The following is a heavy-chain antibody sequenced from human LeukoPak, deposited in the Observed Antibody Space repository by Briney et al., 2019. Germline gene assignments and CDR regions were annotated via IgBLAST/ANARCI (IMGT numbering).Heavy chain of an antibody. CDR2: IRSKAYGGTT. CDR1: GFTFGDYA. V-gene: IGHV3-49*04. D-gene: IGHD3-22*01. CDR3: TRDLTPKYYYDSSGYYPDY. Sequence: PGGSLRLSCTASGFTFGDYAMSWVRQAPGKGLEGVGFIRSKAYGGTTEYAASVKGRFTISRDDSKSIAYLQMNSLKTEDTAVYYCTRDLTPKYYYDSSGYYPDYWGQGTLVTVSS. J-gene: IGHJ4*02.